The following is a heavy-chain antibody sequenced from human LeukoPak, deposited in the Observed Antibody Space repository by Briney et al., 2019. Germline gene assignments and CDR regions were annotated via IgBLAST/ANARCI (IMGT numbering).Heavy chain of an antibody. V-gene: IGHV4-39*07. D-gene: IGHD2-8*01. J-gene: IGHJ5*02. CDR1: GGSISSGGYY. CDR2: INHSGST. CDR3: ATGPPTEVLMVYGWYNWFDP. Sequence: SETLSLTCTVSGGSISSGGYYWSWIRQHPGKGLEWIGEINHSGSTNYNPSLKSRVTISVDTSKNQFSLKLSSVTAADTAVYYCATGPPTEVLMVYGWYNWFDPWGQGTLVTVSS.